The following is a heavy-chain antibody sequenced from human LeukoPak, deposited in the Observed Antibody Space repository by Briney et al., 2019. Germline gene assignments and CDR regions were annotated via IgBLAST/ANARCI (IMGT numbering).Heavy chain of an antibody. CDR3: ATTRRFWSGNYYYHYMDV. CDR2: FDPEDGET. D-gene: IGHD3-3*01. Sequence: ASVKVSCKVSGYTLTELSMHWVRQAPGKGLEWMGGFDPEDGETIYAQKFQGRVTMTEDTSTDTAYMELSSLRSEDTAVYYCATTRRFWSGNYYYHYMDVWGKGTTVTVSS. V-gene: IGHV1-24*01. J-gene: IGHJ6*03. CDR1: GYTLTELS.